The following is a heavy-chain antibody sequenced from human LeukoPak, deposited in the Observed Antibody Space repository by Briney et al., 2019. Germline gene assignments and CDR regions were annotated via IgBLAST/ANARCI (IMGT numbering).Heavy chain of an antibody. CDR1: GVTSVAST. CDR2: ISWNRRSI. J-gene: IGHJ4*02. Sequence: PGGAPRVSPADPGVTSVASTLCSGREAPRKSLGRVSGISWNRRSIGYADSVKGRFTISIDNAKNSLYLQMNSLRAEDMALYYCAKAPIRGYSYGYFDYWGQGTLVTVSS. V-gene: IGHV3-9*02. D-gene: IGHD5-18*01. CDR3: AKAPIRGYSYGYFDY.